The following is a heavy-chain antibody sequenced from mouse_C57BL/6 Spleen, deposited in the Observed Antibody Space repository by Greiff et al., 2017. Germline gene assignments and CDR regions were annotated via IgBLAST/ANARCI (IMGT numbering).Heavy chain of an antibody. CDR2: IDPEDGET. J-gene: IGHJ2*01. V-gene: IGHV14-2*01. CDR1: GFNIKDYY. D-gene: IGHD1-1*01. Sequence: DVKLVESGAELVKPGASVKLSCTASGFNIKDYYMHWVKQRTEQGLEWIGRIDPEDGETKYAPKFQGKATITADTSSNTAYLQLSSLTSEDTAVYYCARIYGSRRYYFDYGGQGTTLTVSS. CDR3: ARIYGSRRYYFDY.